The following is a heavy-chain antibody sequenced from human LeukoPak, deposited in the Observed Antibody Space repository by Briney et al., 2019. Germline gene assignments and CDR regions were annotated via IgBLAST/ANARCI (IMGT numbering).Heavy chain of an antibody. D-gene: IGHD6-6*01. CDR2: IRSKANSYAT. V-gene: IGHV3-73*01. CDR3: TRRDSSSSLPVDY. J-gene: IGHJ4*02. CDR1: GFTFSGSA. Sequence: TGGSLRLSCAASGFTFSGSAMHWVRQASGKGLEWVGRIRSKANSYATAYAASVKGRFTISRDDSKNTAYLQMNSLKTEDTAVYYCTRRDSSSSLPVDYWGQGTLVIVSS.